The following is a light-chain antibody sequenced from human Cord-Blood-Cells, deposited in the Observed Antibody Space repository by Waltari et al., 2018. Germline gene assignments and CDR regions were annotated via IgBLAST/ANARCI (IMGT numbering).Light chain of an antibody. Sequence: EIVLTQSPATLSLSPGDRATLSCRASQSVSSYLAWCQQKPGQAPRLLIYDAPNRPTGIPARFSGSGSGTDFTLTISSLEPEDFAVYYCQQRSNWPTFGGGTKVEI. CDR3: QQRSNWPT. J-gene: IGKJ4*01. V-gene: IGKV3-11*01. CDR1: QSVSSY. CDR2: DAP.